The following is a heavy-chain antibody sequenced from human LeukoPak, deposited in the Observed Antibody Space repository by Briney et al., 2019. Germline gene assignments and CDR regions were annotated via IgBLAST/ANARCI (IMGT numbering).Heavy chain of an antibody. J-gene: IGHJ4*02. CDR2: IIPIFGTA. Sequence: SVKVSCKASGGTFSSYAINWVRQAPGQGLEWMGGIIPIFGTANYAQKFQGRVTITTDTSTSTAYMELRSLRSDDTAVYYCAREVGATTSDYWGQGTLVTVSS. CDR3: AREVGATTSDY. CDR1: GGTFSSYA. V-gene: IGHV1-69*05. D-gene: IGHD1-26*01.